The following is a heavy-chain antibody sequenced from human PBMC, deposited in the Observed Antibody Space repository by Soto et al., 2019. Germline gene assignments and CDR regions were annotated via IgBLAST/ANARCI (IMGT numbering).Heavy chain of an antibody. CDR3: ARHSCSDISCYYMDV. J-gene: IGHJ6*03. Sequence: SEILSLTCTVSGGANINYYWSWIRQPPGKGLEWIAYIHSSGSTNYNPSLKSRVTISADTSKNQFSLKLSSVTAADTAVYYCARHSCSDISCYYMDVWGKGTTVTVSS. V-gene: IGHV4-59*08. CDR2: IHSSGST. CDR1: GGANINYY. D-gene: IGHD2-2*01.